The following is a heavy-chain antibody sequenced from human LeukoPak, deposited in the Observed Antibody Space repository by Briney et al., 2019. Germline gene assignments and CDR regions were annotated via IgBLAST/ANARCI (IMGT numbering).Heavy chain of an antibody. Sequence: GGSLRLSCTASGFTFSDYGIHWVRQAPGQGLEWVALIWYDGSKKYYADSVKGRFTISRDNTKNTLYLQLNSLRADDTAVYYCARAHSSSSTFDLWGQGTLVTVSS. V-gene: IGHV3-33*01. D-gene: IGHD6-6*01. CDR2: IWYDGSKK. CDR3: ARAHSSSSTFDL. CDR1: GFTFSDYG. J-gene: IGHJ4*02.